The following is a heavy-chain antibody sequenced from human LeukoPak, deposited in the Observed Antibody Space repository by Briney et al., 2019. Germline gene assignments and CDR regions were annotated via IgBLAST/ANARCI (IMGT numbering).Heavy chain of an antibody. CDR2: ISSSSSTI. CDR3: ARGGYSSGWHLSDY. V-gene: IGHV3-48*04. CDR1: GFTFSSYS. D-gene: IGHD6-19*01. J-gene: IGHJ4*02. Sequence: PGGSLRLSCAASGFTFSSYSMNWVRQAPGKGLEWVSYISSSSSTIYYADSVKGRFTISRDNAKNSLYLQMNSLRAEDTAVYYCARGGYSSGWHLSDYWGQGTLVTVSS.